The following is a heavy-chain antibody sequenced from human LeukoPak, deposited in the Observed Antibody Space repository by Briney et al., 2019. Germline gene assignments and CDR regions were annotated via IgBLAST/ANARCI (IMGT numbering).Heavy chain of an antibody. J-gene: IGHJ5*02. D-gene: IGHD2-2*01. Sequence: PSQTLSLTCTVSGGSISSGGYYWSWIRQPPGKGLEWIGYIYHSGSTYYNPSLKSRVTISVDTSKNLFSLKLSSVTAADTAVYYCARHGAIVIVPAATNWFDPWGQGTLVTVSS. CDR1: GGSISSGGYY. CDR3: ARHGAIVIVPAATNWFDP. CDR2: IYHSGST. V-gene: IGHV4-30-2*01.